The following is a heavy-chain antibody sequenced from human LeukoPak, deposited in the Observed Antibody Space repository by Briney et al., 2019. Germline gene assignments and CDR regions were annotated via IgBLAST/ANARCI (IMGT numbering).Heavy chain of an antibody. V-gene: IGHV1-2*02. D-gene: IGHD6-13*01. CDR1: GYTFTGYY. Sequence: ASVKVSCKASGYTFTGYYMHWVRQAPGQGLAWMGWINPNSGGTNYAQKFQGRVTMTRDTSISTAYMELSRLRSDDTAVYYCARLAAAGTWGFGYWGQGTLVTVSS. CDR3: ARLAAAGTWGFGY. J-gene: IGHJ4*02. CDR2: INPNSGGT.